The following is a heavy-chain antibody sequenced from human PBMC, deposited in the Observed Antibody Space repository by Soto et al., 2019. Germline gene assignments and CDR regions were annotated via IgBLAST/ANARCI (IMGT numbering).Heavy chain of an antibody. CDR3: GREGYYDSSGAFDI. D-gene: IGHD3-22*01. V-gene: IGHV3-53*01. J-gene: IGHJ3*02. CDR1: GFTVSSNY. Sequence: PGGSLSLSCAASGFTVSSNYMSWVRQAPGKGLEWFSVIYSGGSTYSADSVKGRFTISRDSSKNTLYLQMNSLRAQDTAGYYCGREGYYDSSGAFDIWGQGTMVTVSS. CDR2: IYSGGST.